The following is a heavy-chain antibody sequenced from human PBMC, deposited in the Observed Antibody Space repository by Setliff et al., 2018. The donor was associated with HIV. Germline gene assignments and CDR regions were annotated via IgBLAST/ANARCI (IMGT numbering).Heavy chain of an antibody. Sequence: SETLSLTCTVSGGSMSSYYWSWIRQPPGKGLEWVGYIYYSGSTNYNPSPKSRVSISVGTSKNQFSLKLSSVTAADTAMYYCGRVGFGELFGAFDIWGQGIMVTVSS. V-gene: IGHV4-59*01. D-gene: IGHD3-10*01. CDR3: GRVGFGELFGAFDI. J-gene: IGHJ3*02. CDR1: GGSMSSYY. CDR2: IYYSGST.